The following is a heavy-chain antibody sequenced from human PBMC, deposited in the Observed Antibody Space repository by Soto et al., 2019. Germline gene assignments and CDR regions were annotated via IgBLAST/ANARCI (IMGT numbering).Heavy chain of an antibody. V-gene: IGHV1-2*04. CDR3: ARESGGATATLDYYYFYMDV. CDR1: GDRFTDDY. CDR2: INPNSGVT. D-gene: IGHD5-12*01. J-gene: IGHJ6*03. Sequence: QVPLVQSGAEVKEPGASVTVSCRASGDRFTDDYMHWVRQAPGQGLEWMGWINPNSGVTKYAQKFQGWVTMTRDTSIRTVYMQLTRLRFDDTAIYYCARESGGATATLDYYYFYMDVWGTGTTVTVSS.